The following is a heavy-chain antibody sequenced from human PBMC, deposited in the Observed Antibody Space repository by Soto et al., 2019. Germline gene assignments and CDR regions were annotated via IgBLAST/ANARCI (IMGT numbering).Heavy chain of an antibody. D-gene: IGHD3-16*02. CDR1: GFTFSSYW. CDR2: INSDGSST. J-gene: IGHJ6*03. Sequence: PGGSLRLSCAASGFTFSSYWMHWVRQAPGKGLVWVSRINSDGSSTSYADSVKGRFTISRDNAKNTLYLQMNSLRAEDTAVYYCARVEPPDALGGVIVLPPLDYYYYMDVWGKGTTVTVSS. CDR3: ARVEPPDALGGVIVLPPLDYYYYMDV. V-gene: IGHV3-74*01.